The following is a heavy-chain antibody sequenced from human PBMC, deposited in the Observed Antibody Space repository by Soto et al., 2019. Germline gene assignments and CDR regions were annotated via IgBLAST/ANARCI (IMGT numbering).Heavy chain of an antibody. Sequence: EVQLVESGGGLVQPGGSLRLSCAASGFTFSGYWMHWVRQVPGKGLVWVSHINSDGSSTSYADSVKGRFTISRDNAKNTLYLQMNSLRAEDTAVYYCTRGGEGRFDPWGQGTLVTVSS. V-gene: IGHV3-74*01. CDR3: TRGGEGRFDP. J-gene: IGHJ5*02. CDR2: INSDGSST. CDR1: GFTFSGYW. D-gene: IGHD3-10*01.